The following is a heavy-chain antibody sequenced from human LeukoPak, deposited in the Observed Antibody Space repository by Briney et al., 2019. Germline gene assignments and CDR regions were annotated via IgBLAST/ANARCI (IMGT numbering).Heavy chain of an antibody. CDR1: GFNFRAYT. CDR2: IYGSGEGQT. D-gene: IGHD4-17*01. CDR3: AKDVKSDGVWDVDH. Sequence: PGGSLRLSCAGYGFNFRAYTMNWVRQAPGQGLQWVSGIYGSGEGQTFYADSVRGRFTISRDDSRNLVFLHMDSLRVEDAALYYCAKDVKSDGVWDVDHWGRGTLVTVSS. V-gene: IGHV3-23*01. J-gene: IGHJ4*02.